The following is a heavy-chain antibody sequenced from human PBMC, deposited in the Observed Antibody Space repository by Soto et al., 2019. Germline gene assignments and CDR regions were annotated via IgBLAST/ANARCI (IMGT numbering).Heavy chain of an antibody. CDR2: INHSGST. Sequence: PSETLSLTCGVYGGSVSGYYWSWIRQPPGKGLEWIGEINHSGSTNYNPSLQSRVTISVDTSKNQFSLKVSSVTAADTAVYYCAREIWGHYYTGIKDAFDIWGQGTMVTVSS. CDR1: GGSVSGYY. CDR3: AREIWGHYYTGIKDAFDI. J-gene: IGHJ3*02. V-gene: IGHV4-34*01. D-gene: IGHD3-3*01.